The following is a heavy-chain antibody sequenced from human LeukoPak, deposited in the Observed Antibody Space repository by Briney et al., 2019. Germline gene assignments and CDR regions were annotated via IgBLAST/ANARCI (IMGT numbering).Heavy chain of an antibody. D-gene: IGHD2-2*01. CDR3: ARHPRHGIVVVPAAIGWFDP. CDR1: GGSFSGYY. J-gene: IGHJ5*02. V-gene: IGHV4-34*01. CDR2: INHSGST. Sequence: PSETLSLTCAVYGGSFSGYYWSWIRQPPGKGLEWIGEINHSGSTNYNPSLKSRVTISVDTSKNQFSLKLGSVTAADTAVYYCARHPRHGIVVVPAAIGWFDPWGQGTLVTVSS.